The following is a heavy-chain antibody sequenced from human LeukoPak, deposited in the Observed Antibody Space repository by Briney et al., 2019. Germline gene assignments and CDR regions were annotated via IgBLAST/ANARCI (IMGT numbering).Heavy chain of an antibody. J-gene: IGHJ4*02. CDR3: ASEVHRYCSGGSCHFND. Sequence: SVKVSCKASGGTFSSYAISWVRQAPGQGLEWMGRIIPIFGTANYAQKFQGRVTITTDESTSTAYMELSSLRSEDTAVYYCASEVHRYCSGGSCHFNDWGQGTLVTVSS. D-gene: IGHD2-15*01. CDR2: IIPIFGTA. CDR1: GGTFSSYA. V-gene: IGHV1-69*05.